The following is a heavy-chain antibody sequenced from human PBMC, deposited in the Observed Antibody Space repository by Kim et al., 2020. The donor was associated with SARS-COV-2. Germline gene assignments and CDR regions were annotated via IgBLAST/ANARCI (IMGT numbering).Heavy chain of an antibody. CDR2: ITWDGERT. Sequence: GGSLRLSCAVSGFNFEDYGMSWVRQSPGKGLEWVSGITWDGERTGYADSVKGRFIISRDKAKKSLYLQMNSLRAEDTALYYCARKEKNFYDSSGFSPPGFWGQGTLVTVSS. CDR3: ARKEKNFYDSSGFSPPGF. J-gene: IGHJ1*01. CDR1: GFNFEDYG. V-gene: IGHV3-20*04. D-gene: IGHD3-22*01.